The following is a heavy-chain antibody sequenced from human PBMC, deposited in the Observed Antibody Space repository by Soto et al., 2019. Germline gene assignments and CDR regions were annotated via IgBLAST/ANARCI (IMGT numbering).Heavy chain of an antibody. D-gene: IGHD4-17*01. J-gene: IGHJ6*03. CDR3: ASSTTVTKGGGYYYYYMDV. CDR2: IIPIFGTA. CDR1: GGTFSSYA. V-gene: IGHV1-69*13. Sequence: GASVKVSCKASGGTFSSYAISWVRQAPGQGLEWMGGIIPIFGTANYAQKFQGRVTITADESTSTAYMELSSLRSEDTAVYYCASSTTVTKGGGYYYYYMDVWGKGTTVTVSS.